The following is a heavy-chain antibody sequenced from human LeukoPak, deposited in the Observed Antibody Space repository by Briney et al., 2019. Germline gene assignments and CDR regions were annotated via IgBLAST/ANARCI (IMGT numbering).Heavy chain of an antibody. CDR1: GYTFTSYD. J-gene: IGHJ6*03. D-gene: IGHD1-26*01. V-gene: IGHV1-8*01. CDR3: ARQLAEWEPYYYMDV. CDR2: MNPNSGNT. Sequence: GASVKVSCKASGYTFTSYDINWVRQATGQGLEWMGWMNPNSGNTGYAQKFQGRVTMTRNTSISTAYMELSSLRSEDTAVYYCARQLAEWEPYYYMDVWGKGTTVTVFS.